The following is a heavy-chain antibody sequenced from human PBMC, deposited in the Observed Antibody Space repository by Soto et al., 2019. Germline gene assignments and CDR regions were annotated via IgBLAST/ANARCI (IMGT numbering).Heavy chain of an antibody. CDR3: ARAYYDILTGYSFDY. J-gene: IGHJ4*02. Sequence: GESRKISCKGSGYSFTSYWIGWVRQMPGKGLEWMGIIYPGDSDTRYSPSFQGQVTISADKSISTAYLQWSSLKASDTAMYYCARAYYDILTGYSFDYWGQGTLVTVSS. D-gene: IGHD3-9*01. CDR1: GYSFTSYW. V-gene: IGHV5-51*01. CDR2: IYPGDSDT.